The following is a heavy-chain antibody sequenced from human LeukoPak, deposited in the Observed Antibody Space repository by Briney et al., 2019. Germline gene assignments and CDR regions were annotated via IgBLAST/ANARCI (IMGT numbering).Heavy chain of an antibody. Sequence: GGSLRLSCAASGFTFSNYPMHWVRQVPGKGPEYVSAVTSDGVKTYYANSVKGRFTISRDNSKSTLSLQMGNLRAEDMAVYYCARVGSWGAYDLWGQGTMVTVSS. J-gene: IGHJ3*01. CDR1: GFTFSNYP. CDR3: ARVGSWGAYDL. D-gene: IGHD1-26*01. CDR2: VTSDGVKT. V-gene: IGHV3-64*01.